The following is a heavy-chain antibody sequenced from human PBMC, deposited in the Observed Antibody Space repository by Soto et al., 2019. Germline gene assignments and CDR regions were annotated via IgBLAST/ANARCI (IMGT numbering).Heavy chain of an antibody. J-gene: IGHJ6*02. CDR1: GFTSSSYW. D-gene: IGHD5-12*01. V-gene: IGHV3-74*01. CDR2: INGDGSST. CDR3: ARDGYSGYDLGSYGMDV. Sequence: EVQLVESGGGLVQVGGSLRLSCAASGFTSSSYWMHWVRQAPGKGLVWVSRINGDGSSTTYADSVKGRFSISRDNAKNTLYLQMNSLRADDTAVYYCARDGYSGYDLGSYGMDVWGQGTTVTVSS.